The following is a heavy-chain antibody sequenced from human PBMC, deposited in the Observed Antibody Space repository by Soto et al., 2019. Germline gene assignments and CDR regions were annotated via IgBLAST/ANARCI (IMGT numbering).Heavy chain of an antibody. CDR3: XXXXXXXXXXXYFXX. CDR1: GFTFSNYG. Sequence: QVQLVESGGGVVQPGRSLRLSCAASGFTFSNYGMHWVRQAXXXXLXXVAVISNNGRDKYHAETVKGRITISRDNSKNTLYLQMNXXXXXXXXXXXXXXXXXXXXXXXYFXXWXQGTLVTVSS. CDR2: ISNNGRDK. J-gene: IGHJ4*02. V-gene: IGHV3-30*03.